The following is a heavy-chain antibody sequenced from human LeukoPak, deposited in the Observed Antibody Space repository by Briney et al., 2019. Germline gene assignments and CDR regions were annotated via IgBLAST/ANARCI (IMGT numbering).Heavy chain of an antibody. J-gene: IGHJ6*03. CDR2: ISSSSSYI. V-gene: IGHV3-21*01. Sequence: PGGSLRLPCAASGFTFSSYSMNWVRQAPGKGLEWVSSISSSSSYIYYADSVKGRFTISRDNAKNSLYLQMNSLRAEDTAVYYCASDRGYYGSGRQNHYYYMDVWGKGTTVTVSS. D-gene: IGHD3-10*01. CDR1: GFTFSSYS. CDR3: ASDRGYYGSGRQNHYYYMDV.